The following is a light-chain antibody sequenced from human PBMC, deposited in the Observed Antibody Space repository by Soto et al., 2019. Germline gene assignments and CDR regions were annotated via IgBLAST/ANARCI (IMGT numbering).Light chain of an antibody. V-gene: IGKV1-39*01. CDR2: TAS. J-gene: IGKJ1*01. CDR1: QYIRND. CDR3: QQSYSFPRT. Sequence: DIQMTKSPSSLSASVLCRGTITYRASQYIRNDLGWYQQKPGKAPKLLIYTASSLESGVPSRFSGSGSGTDFTLTISSLQPEDFATYYCQQSYSFPRTFGQGTKVDI.